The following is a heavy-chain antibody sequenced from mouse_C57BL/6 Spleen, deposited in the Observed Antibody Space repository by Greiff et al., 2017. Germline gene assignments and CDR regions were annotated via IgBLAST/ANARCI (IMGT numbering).Heavy chain of an antibody. CDR2: IDPETGGT. CDR1: GYTFTDYE. V-gene: IGHV1-15*01. D-gene: IGHD2-2*01. CDR3: TRWGYGYDGGYYFDY. Sequence: VQLQESGAELVRPGASVTLSCKASGYTFTDYEMHWVKQTPVHGLEWIGAIDPETGGTAYNQKFKGKAILTADKSSSTAYMELRSLTSEDSAVYYCTRWGYGYDGGYYFDYWGQGTTRTVSS. J-gene: IGHJ2*01.